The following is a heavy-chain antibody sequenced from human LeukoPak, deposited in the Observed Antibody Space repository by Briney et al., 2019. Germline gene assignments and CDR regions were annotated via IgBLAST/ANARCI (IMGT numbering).Heavy chain of an antibody. CDR1: GFTFSSYG. J-gene: IGHJ4*02. Sequence: GGSLRLSCAASGFTFSSYGMHWVRQAPGKGLEWVAVISYDGSNKYYADSVKGRFTISRDNSKNTLYLQMNSLRGEDTAVYYCAKDPGKFWSGHDYWGQGALVTVSS. D-gene: IGHD3-3*01. CDR3: AKDPGKFWSGHDY. CDR2: ISYDGSNK. V-gene: IGHV3-30*18.